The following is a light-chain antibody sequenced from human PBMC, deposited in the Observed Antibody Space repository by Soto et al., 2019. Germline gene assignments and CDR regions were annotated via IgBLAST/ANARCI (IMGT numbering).Light chain of an antibody. CDR1: QSVSSN. V-gene: IGKV3-15*01. CDR3: QQYNNWPLALT. J-gene: IGKJ4*01. CDR2: GAS. Sequence: EIVMTQSPATLSVSPGERATLSCRASQSVSSNLVWYQQKPGQAPRLLIYGASTRATGIPARFSGSGSGTEFTLTISSLQSEDFAVYYCQQYNNWPLALTFGGGTKVDIK.